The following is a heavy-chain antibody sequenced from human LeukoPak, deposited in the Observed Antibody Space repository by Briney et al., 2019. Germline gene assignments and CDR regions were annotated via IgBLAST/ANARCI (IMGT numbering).Heavy chain of an antibody. D-gene: IGHD5-18*01. CDR3: ARGGQGDGYSADEAFDI. CDR1: GDSVSSNSS. Sequence: SQTLSLTCAISGDSVSSNSSWNWIRQSPSRGLEWLGSTYYRSQGYTDYVVCVKSRININPDTSENQFSLQLNSVTPEDTAVYYCARGGQGDGYSADEAFDIWGQGTMVTVS. V-gene: IGHV6-1*01. CDR2: TYYRSQGYT. J-gene: IGHJ3*02.